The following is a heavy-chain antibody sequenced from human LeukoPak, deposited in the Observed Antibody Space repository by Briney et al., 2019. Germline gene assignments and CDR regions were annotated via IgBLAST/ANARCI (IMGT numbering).Heavy chain of an antibody. CDR3: AAALSTWYVY. D-gene: IGHD6-13*01. J-gene: IGHJ4*02. CDR1: GGSISSGSYY. Sequence: SQTLSLTCTVSGGSISSGSYYWSWIRQPAGKGLEWIGRIYTSGSTNYNPSLKSRVTISVDTSKDHLSLKLTSVTAADTAVYYCAAALSTWYVYWGQGALVTVSS. CDR2: IYTSGST. V-gene: IGHV4-61*02.